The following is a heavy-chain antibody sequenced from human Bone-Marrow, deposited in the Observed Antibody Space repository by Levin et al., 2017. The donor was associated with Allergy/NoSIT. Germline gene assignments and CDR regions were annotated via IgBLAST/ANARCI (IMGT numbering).Heavy chain of an antibody. Sequence: QAGGSLRLSCAASGFTFDDYAMHWVRQAPGKGLEWVSGISWNSGSIGYADSVKGRFTISRDNAKNSLYLQMNSLRAEDTALYYCAKGYSGYDYEYWYFDLWGRGTLVTVSS. J-gene: IGHJ2*01. CDR2: ISWNSGSI. CDR3: AKGYSGYDYEYWYFDL. CDR1: GFTFDDYA. D-gene: IGHD5-12*01. V-gene: IGHV3-9*01.